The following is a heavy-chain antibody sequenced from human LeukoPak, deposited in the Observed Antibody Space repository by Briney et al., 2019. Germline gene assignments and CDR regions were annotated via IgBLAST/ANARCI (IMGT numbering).Heavy chain of an antibody. J-gene: IGHJ4*02. CDR2: IHHSGNS. Sequence: PSETLSLTCAVSGYFISIINSSCYRGWIRQPPGRGREIIGNIHHSGNSYYNPSLKGRLTISVDTSKNQFSLKLSSLTAADTATYYCARQTFDSGSLFYTYWGQGTPVTVSS. CDR3: ARQTFDSGSLFYTY. V-gene: IGHV4-38-2*01. CDR1: GYFISIINSSCY. D-gene: IGHD3-10*01.